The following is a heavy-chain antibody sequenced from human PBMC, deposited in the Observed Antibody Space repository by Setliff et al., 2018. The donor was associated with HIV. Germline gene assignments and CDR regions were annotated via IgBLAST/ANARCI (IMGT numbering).Heavy chain of an antibody. CDR2: IYPGDSDI. CDR1: EYSFTNNW. V-gene: IGHV5-51*01. D-gene: IGHD1-26*01. J-gene: IGHJ4*02. CDR3: ARAGRGGGSYWTFDY. Sequence: GESLKISCKGSEYSFTNNWIGWVRQMPGKGLEWMGIIYPGDSDIRYSPSFQGQVTISADKAISTAYLQWSSPKASDTGMYYCARAGRGGGSYWTFDYWGQGTLVTAPQ.